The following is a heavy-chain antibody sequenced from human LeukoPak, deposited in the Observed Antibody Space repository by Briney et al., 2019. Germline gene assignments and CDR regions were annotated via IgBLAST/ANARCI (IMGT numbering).Heavy chain of an antibody. CDR1: GFTFSSYS. CDR3: ARVRSFRSSWDAFDI. Sequence: GGSLRLSCAASGFTFSSYSMNWVRQAPGKGLEWVSSISSSSSYIYYADSVKGRFTISRDNAKNSLYLQMNSLRAEDTAVYYCARVRSFRSSWDAFDIWGQGTMVTVSS. D-gene: IGHD6-13*01. J-gene: IGHJ3*02. CDR2: ISSSSSYI. V-gene: IGHV3-21*01.